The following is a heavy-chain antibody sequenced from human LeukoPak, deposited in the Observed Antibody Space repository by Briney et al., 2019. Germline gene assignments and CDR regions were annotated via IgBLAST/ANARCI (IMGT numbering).Heavy chain of an antibody. D-gene: IGHD2-2*01. J-gene: IGHJ4*02. CDR3: ATYCSSTSCPNFDY. CDR1: GFTFSSYE. CDR2: ISSSGSTI. Sequence: GGSLRLSCAASGFTFSSYEMNWVHQAPGKGLEWVSYISSSGSTIYYAGSVKGRFTISRDNAKNSLYLQMNSLRAEDTAVYYCATYCSSTSCPNFDYWGQGTLVTVSS. V-gene: IGHV3-48*03.